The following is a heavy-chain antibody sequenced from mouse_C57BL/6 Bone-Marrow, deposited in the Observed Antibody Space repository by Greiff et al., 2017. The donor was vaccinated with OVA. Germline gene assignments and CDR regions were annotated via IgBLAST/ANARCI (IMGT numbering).Heavy chain of an antibody. Sequence: VQLHQLGAELASPGASVTLSCKAPGYTFTDHFMNWVTKRPGQGLEWIGRIYPVSGETHYYQKCMGKATFSVDRSSSTVYMVVNSLTSEGPAVYYCGSGVDFDYWGQGTTLTGSS. CDR2: IYPVSGET. V-gene: IGHV1-11*01. CDR1: GYTFTDHF. CDR3: GSGVDFDY. D-gene: IGHD1-1*02. J-gene: IGHJ2*01.